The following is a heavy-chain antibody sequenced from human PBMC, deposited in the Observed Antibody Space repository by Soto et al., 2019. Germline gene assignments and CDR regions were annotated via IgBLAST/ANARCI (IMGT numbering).Heavy chain of an antibody. V-gene: IGHV4-30-4*01. CDR3: GRDLTSNANCIDP. Sequence: SETLSLTCSVSGDYIHVGGYYWTWIRQRPGKGLEWMGYIYYTGKTYYNPSLESRLTMSVDRSKNQFSLRLTSVTAADTAVYFCGRDLTSNANCIDPWGQGTLVTAPQ. D-gene: IGHD2-2*01. J-gene: IGHJ5*02. CDR2: IYYTGKT. CDR1: GDYIHVGGYY.